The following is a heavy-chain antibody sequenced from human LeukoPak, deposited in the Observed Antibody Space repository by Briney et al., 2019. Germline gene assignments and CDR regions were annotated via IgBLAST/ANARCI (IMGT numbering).Heavy chain of an antibody. CDR2: IYYSGGT. J-gene: IGHJ4*02. Sequence: SETLSLTCTVSGGSINYYYWMWIRQPPGKGLEWIGYIYYSGGTHYNPSLKSRVTTLVGTSKNQFSLKLTAVTAADTAVYYCARETPGAGHFDYWGQGSLVTVSS. D-gene: IGHD7-27*01. V-gene: IGHV4-59*01. CDR1: GGSINYYY. CDR3: ARETPGAGHFDY.